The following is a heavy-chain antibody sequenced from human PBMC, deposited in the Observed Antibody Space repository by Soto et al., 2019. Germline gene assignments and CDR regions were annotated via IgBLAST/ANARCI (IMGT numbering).Heavy chain of an antibody. Sequence: SETLSLTCTVSGGSISSSSYYWGWIRQPPGKGLEWLGSIYYSGSTYYNPSLKSRVTISVDTSKNQFSLKLSSVTAADTAVYYCARWGSGYPGDFDYWGQGTLVTVSS. CDR1: GGSISSSSYY. D-gene: IGHD3-3*01. V-gene: IGHV4-39*01. J-gene: IGHJ4*02. CDR3: ARWGSGYPGDFDY. CDR2: IYYSGST.